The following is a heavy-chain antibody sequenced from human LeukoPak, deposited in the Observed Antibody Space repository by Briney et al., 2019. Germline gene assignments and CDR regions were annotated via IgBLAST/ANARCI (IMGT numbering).Heavy chain of an antibody. Sequence: SVKVSCKASGGTFSSCAINWVRQAPGQGLEWMGGIIPMFGTANYAQKLQGRVTISTDESTSTAYMEVSSLRSEDTAVYYCARGTGDTAINAGTVPLDYWGQGTLVTVSS. CDR2: IIPMFGTA. V-gene: IGHV1-69*05. D-gene: IGHD1-1*01. CDR1: GGTFSSCA. J-gene: IGHJ4*02. CDR3: ARGTGDTAINAGTVPLDY.